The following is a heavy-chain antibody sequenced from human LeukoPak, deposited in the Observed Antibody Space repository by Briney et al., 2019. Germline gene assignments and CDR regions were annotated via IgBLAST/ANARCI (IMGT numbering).Heavy chain of an antibody. CDR3: AREFSDGDQGWFDP. D-gene: IGHD4-17*01. V-gene: IGHV1-18*01. CDR2: ISAYNGNT. J-gene: IGHJ5*02. Sequence: GASVKVSCKASGYTFTSYGISWVRQAPGQGLEWMGWISAYNGNTNYAQKLQGRVTMTTDTSTSTTYMELRSLRSDDTAVYYCAREFSDGDQGWFDPWGQGTLVTVSS. CDR1: GYTFTSYG.